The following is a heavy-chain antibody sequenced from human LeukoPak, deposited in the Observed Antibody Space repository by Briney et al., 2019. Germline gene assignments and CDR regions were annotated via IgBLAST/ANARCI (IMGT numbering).Heavy chain of an antibody. CDR2: VNPTSGGT. CDR1: GYTFTGYY. Sequence: ASVKVSCKASGYTFTGYYMHWVRQAPGQGLEWMGWVNPTSGGTNYAQKFQGRVTMTRDTSISTAYMELSRLRSDDTAMYYCARVVVRDANNYKDYWGQGTLVTVSS. V-gene: IGHV1-2*02. D-gene: IGHD5-24*01. CDR3: ARVVVRDANNYKDY. J-gene: IGHJ4*02.